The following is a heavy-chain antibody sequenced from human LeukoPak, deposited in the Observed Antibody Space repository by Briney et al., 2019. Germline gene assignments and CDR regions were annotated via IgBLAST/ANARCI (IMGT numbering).Heavy chain of an antibody. CDR3: ASSSAMVTHSFDY. Sequence: SETLSLTCSVSGVSINTYYWSWIRQPPGKGLEWIGYIPYSGGIKYNPSLKSRVTMSVDTSTNQFSLKLTSVTAADTAVYYCASSSAMVTHSFDYWGQGTLVTVS. V-gene: IGHV4-59*01. CDR1: GVSINTYY. CDR2: IPYSGGI. D-gene: IGHD5-18*01. J-gene: IGHJ4*02.